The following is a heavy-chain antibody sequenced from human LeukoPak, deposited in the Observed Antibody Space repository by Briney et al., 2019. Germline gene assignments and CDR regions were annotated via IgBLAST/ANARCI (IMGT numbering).Heavy chain of an antibody. J-gene: IGHJ6*02. Sequence: NLGEPLKISCKGSGYSFTTYWISWVRQMPGKGLEWMGRIDPGDSFTKYSPSFQGHVTISADKSINTAYLQWSSLKASDTAMYYCARRSYGDYGLDVWGQGTTVTVSS. CDR2: IDPGDSFT. CDR3: ARRSYGDYGLDV. V-gene: IGHV5-10-1*01. CDR1: GYSFTTYW. D-gene: IGHD4-17*01.